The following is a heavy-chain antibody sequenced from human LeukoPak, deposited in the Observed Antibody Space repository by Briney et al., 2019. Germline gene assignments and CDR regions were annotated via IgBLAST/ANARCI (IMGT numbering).Heavy chain of an antibody. CDR2: IYYSGST. V-gene: IGHV4-39*01. J-gene: IGHJ6*03. CDR1: GGSISSSSYY. Sequence: SSETLSLTCTVSGGSISSSSYYWGWIRQPPGKGLEWIGSIYYSGSTYYNPSLKSRVTISVDASKNQFSLKLSSVTAADTAVYYCARRRMVRGVVIYYYYMDVWGKGTTVTVSS. CDR3: ARRRMVRGVVIYYYYMDV. D-gene: IGHD3-10*01.